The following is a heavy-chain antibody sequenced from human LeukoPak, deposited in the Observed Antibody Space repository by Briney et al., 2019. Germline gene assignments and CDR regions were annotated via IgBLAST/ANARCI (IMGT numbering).Heavy chain of an antibody. V-gene: IGHV1-46*01. CDR1: GYTFTSYY. Sequence: ASVKVSCKASGYTFTSYYMHWVRQAPGQGLEWMGIINPSGGSTSYAQKFQGRVTITRDMSTSTVYMELSSLRSEDTAVYYCARYEGYGSGSYYNGDYYFDYWGQGTLVTVSS. CDR2: INPSGGST. D-gene: IGHD3-10*01. J-gene: IGHJ4*02. CDR3: ARYEGYGSGSYYNGDYYFDY.